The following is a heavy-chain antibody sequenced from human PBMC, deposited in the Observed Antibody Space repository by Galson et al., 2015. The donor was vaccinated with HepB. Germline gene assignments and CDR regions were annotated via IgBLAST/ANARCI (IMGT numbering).Heavy chain of an antibody. J-gene: IGHJ4*02. D-gene: IGHD6-19*01. V-gene: IGHV3-30*18. CDR1: GFTFSRYG. CDR3: TKVKGDIAVAGPFDY. CDR2: ISVDGSNK. Sequence: SLRLSSAASGFTFSRYGMDWVRQAPGKGLEWVAVISVDGSNKYYADSVKGRFTISRDNSKNTLYLQMNSLRAEDTAVYYCTKVKGDIAVAGPFDYWGQGTLVTVSS.